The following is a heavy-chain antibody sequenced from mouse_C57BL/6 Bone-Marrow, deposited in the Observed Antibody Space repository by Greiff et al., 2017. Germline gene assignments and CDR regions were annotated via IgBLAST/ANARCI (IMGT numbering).Heavy chain of an antibody. CDR2: IHPNSGST. J-gene: IGHJ4*01. Sequence: QVQLQQPGAELVKPGASVKLSCKASGYTFTSYWMHWVKQRPGQGLEWIGMIHPNSGSTNYNEKFKSKATLTVDKSSSTAYMQLSSLTSEDSAVYYCGPSTRVVEDYAKDYWGQGTSVT. D-gene: IGHD1-1*01. CDR1: GYTFTSYW. CDR3: GPSTRVVEDYAKDY. V-gene: IGHV1-64*01.